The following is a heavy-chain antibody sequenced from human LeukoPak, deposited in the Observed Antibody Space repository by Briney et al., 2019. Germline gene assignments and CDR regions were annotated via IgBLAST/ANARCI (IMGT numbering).Heavy chain of an antibody. J-gene: IGHJ4*02. CDR3: ATDDILTGYYSGY. Sequence: PGGSLRLSCAASGFTVSSNYMSWVRQAPGKGLEWVSVIYSGGSTYYADSVKGRFTISRDNSKNTLYLQMNSLRAEDTAVYYCATDDILTGYYSGYWGQGTLVTVSS. D-gene: IGHD3-9*01. CDR1: GFTVSSNY. V-gene: IGHV3-53*01. CDR2: IYSGGST.